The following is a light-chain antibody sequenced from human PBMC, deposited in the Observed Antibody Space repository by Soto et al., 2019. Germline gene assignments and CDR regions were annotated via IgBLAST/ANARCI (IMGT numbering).Light chain of an antibody. J-gene: IGKJ1*01. V-gene: IGKV3-20*01. CDR2: TVS. CDR1: QSVSSAY. CDR3: QQYGASPET. Sequence: EIVLTQSPGTLSLSPGERATLSCRASQSVSSAYLAWYQQKPGQAPILLIYTVSRRATGIPDRFSGSGSGTDFTLTVSRLEPEDFAMYYCQQYGASPETFGQGTKVEIK.